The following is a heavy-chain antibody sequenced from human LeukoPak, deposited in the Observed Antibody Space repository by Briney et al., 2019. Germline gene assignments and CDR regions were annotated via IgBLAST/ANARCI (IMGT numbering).Heavy chain of an antibody. D-gene: IGHD5-18*01. CDR1: GFTFSSYA. J-gene: IGHJ4*02. V-gene: IGHV3-23*01. CDR2: ISGSGGST. CDR3: ARDHSAGRYYFDH. Sequence: GGSLRLSCAASGFTFSSYAMSWVRQAPGKGLEWVSAISGSGGSTYYADSVKGRFTISRDNSKNTLYLQMNSLRAEDTAVYYCARDHSAGRYYFDHWGQGTLVTVSS.